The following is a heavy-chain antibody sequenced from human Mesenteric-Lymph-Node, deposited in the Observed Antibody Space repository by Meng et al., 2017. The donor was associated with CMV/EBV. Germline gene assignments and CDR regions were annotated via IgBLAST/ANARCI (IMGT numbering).Heavy chain of an antibody. J-gene: IGHJ3*02. V-gene: IGHV4-4*02. CDR2: IYHSGST. CDR1: SSRNW. Sequence: SSRNWWSWVRQPPGKGLEWIGEIYHSGSTNYNPSLKSRVTISVDKSKNQFSLKLSSVTAADTAVYYCARAGGDGSGSYYSDDAFDIWGQGTMVTVSS. D-gene: IGHD3-10*01. CDR3: ARAGGDGSGSYYSDDAFDI.